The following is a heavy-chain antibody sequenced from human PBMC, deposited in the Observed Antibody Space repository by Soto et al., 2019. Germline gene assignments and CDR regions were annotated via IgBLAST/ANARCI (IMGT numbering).Heavy chain of an antibody. V-gene: IGHV1-18*01. J-gene: IGHJ5*02. CDR1: GYTFTSSY. CDR3: ARGVGAHYRFDP. D-gene: IGHD3-16*01. Sequence: QVQLVQSGPELRKPGASVKVSCKASGYTFTSSYLTWVRQAPGRGLEWVGWISTSNGNRNYAQKFQGRVTMTTDTSTSTVYMELRSLRPDDTAVYYCARGVGAHYRFDPWGQGTQVTVSS. CDR2: ISTSNGNR.